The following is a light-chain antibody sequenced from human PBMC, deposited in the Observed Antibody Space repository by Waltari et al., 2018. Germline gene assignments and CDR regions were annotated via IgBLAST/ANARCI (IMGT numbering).Light chain of an antibody. CDR3: GTWDNSLSGGV. CDR1: NSNFGNDY. V-gene: IGLV1-51*02. J-gene: IGLJ3*02. CDR2: END. Sequence: QSVLTQPPSVSAAPGQKVTISCPGGNSNFGNDYVSCYQQLPGTAPKLLIYENDKRPSGIPDRFSGSKSGTSATLAITGLQSGDEANYYCGTWDNSLSGGVFGGGTWLTVL.